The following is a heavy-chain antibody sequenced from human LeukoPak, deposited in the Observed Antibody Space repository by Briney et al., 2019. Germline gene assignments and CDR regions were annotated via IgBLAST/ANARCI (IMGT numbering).Heavy chain of an antibody. Sequence: PGGSLRLSCAAPGFTFSSYGMSWVRQAPGKGLEWVSAISGSGGSTYYADSVKGRFTISRDNSKNTLYLQMNSLRAEDTAVYYCAKDTTVTNYYFDYWGQGTLVTVSS. CDR3: AKDTTVTNYYFDY. J-gene: IGHJ4*02. V-gene: IGHV3-23*01. CDR1: GFTFSSYG. CDR2: ISGSGGST. D-gene: IGHD4-17*01.